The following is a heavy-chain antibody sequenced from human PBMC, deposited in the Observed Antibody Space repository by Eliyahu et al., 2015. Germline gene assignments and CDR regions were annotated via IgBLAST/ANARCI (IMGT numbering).Heavy chain of an antibody. CDR1: GFTFTSSA. V-gene: IGHV1-58*01. D-gene: IGHD3-22*01. CDR3: AAFRFYDSSGYPIDY. CDR2: IVVGSGNT. J-gene: IGHJ4*02. Sequence: QMQLVQSGPEVKKPGTSVKVSCKASGFTFTSSAVQWVRQARRQRLEWIGWIVVGSGNTNYAQKFQERVTITRDMSTSTAYMELSSLRSEDTAVYYCAAFRFYDSSGYPIDYWGQGTLVTVSS.